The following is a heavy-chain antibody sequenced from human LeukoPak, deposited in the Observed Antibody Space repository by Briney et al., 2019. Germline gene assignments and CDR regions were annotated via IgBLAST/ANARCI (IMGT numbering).Heavy chain of an antibody. CDR2: IYYSGST. Sequence: KPSETLSLTCTVSGGSISSGGYYWSWFRHHPGKGLEWIGYIYYSGSTYYNPSLKSRVTISVDTSKNQFSLKLSSVTAADTAVYYCARTSGTGTEFDYWGQGTLVTVSS. CDR3: ARTSGTGTEFDY. V-gene: IGHV4-31*03. CDR1: GGSISSGGYY. D-gene: IGHD1-1*01. J-gene: IGHJ4*02.